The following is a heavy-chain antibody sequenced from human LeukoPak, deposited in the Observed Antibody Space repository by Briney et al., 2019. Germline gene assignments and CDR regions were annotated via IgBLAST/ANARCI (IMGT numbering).Heavy chain of an antibody. V-gene: IGHV4-4*07. D-gene: IGHD3-10*01. Sequence: AETLSLTCTVSDGSISRYYWSWIRQPAGKGLEWIGRIYTSGSTNYNPSLKSRVTMSVDTSKNQFSLKLSSVTAADTAVYYCAREVYYYGSGSYFNYWGQGTLVTVSS. CDR2: IYTSGST. CDR3: AREVYYYGSGSYFNY. J-gene: IGHJ4*02. CDR1: DGSISRYY.